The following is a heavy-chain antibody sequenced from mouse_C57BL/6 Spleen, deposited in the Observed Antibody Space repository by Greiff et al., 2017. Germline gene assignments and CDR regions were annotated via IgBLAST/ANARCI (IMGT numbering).Heavy chain of an antibody. Sequence: QVQLQQSGAELMKPGASVKLSCKATGYTFTGYWIEWVKQRPGHGLEWIGEILPGSGSTNYIEKFKGKATFTADTSSNTAYMQLSSLTTEDAAIYYCARRGLRPYYAMDYWGQGTSVTVSS. J-gene: IGHJ4*01. CDR3: ARRGLRPYYAMDY. D-gene: IGHD2-2*01. V-gene: IGHV1-9*01. CDR1: GYTFTGYW. CDR2: ILPGSGST.